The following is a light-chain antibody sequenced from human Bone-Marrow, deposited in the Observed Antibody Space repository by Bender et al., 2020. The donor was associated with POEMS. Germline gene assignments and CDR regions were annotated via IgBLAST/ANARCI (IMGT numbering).Light chain of an antibody. V-gene: IGLV2-14*03. CDR3: SSYTSSNLVV. J-gene: IGLJ2*01. Sequence: QSALTQPASVSGSPGQSITISCTGTNSDVGFYNYVSWYQQHPGRAPKVLLYAVNNRPSGVPHRFSGSKSGYTASLTISGLQAEDEADYYCSSYTSSNLVVFGGGTQLTVL. CDR2: AVN. CDR1: NSDVGFYNY.